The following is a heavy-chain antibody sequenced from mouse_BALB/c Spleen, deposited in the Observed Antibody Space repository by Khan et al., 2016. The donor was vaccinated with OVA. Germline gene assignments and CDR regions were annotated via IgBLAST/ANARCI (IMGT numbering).Heavy chain of an antibody. J-gene: IGHJ4*01. CDR3: ARDGSRYNYAMDY. D-gene: IGHD2-3*01. CDR1: GYSITSDYA. Sequence: EVQLQESGPGLVKPSQSLSLTCTVTGYSITSDYAWNWIRQFPGNKLEWMGYISSSGSTNYNPALKSRISITRATSQNQCFLQLKSVTTEDTATYYCARDGSRYNYAMDYWGQGTSVTVSS. CDR2: ISSSGST. V-gene: IGHV3-2*02.